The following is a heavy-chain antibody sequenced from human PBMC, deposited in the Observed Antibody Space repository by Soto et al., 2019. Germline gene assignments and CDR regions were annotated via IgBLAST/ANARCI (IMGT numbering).Heavy chain of an antibody. Sequence: PSETLSLTCAVYGGSFSAYYWSWIRQPPGKGLEWIGEINHSGSTNYNPSLKSRVTISVDTSKNQFSLKLSSVTAADTAVYYCASGAVTTWYYYYGMDVWGQGTTVTVSS. CDR3: ASGAVTTWYYYYGMDV. J-gene: IGHJ6*02. V-gene: IGHV4-34*01. CDR2: INHSGST. CDR1: GGSFSAYY. D-gene: IGHD4-4*01.